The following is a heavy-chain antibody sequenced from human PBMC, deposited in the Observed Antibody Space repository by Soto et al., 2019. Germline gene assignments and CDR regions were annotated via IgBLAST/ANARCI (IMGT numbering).Heavy chain of an antibody. Sequence: QLEESGGELVQPGGSLRLSCVVSGLTFSDYWMTWVRQAPGKGLECLANINPDGSETYYVESVKGRFTISRDNAKKSLFLQLNNLRVEDTAVYYCATDLNWSGTWGRGTMVTVSS. CDR2: INPDGSET. J-gene: IGHJ3*01. CDR1: GLTFSDYW. V-gene: IGHV3-7*01. D-gene: IGHD3-3*01. CDR3: ATDLNWSGT.